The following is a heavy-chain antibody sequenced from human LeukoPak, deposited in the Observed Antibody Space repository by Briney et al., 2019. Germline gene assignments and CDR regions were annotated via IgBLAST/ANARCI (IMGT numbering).Heavy chain of an antibody. V-gene: IGHV3-23*01. CDR1: GFTFSSYA. CDR3: AKDLKMANTPYYFDY. Sequence: PGGSLRLSCAAPGFTFSSYAMSWVRQAPGKGLEWVSAISGSGGSTYYADSVKGRFTISRDNSKNTLYLQMNSLRAEDTAVYYCAKDLKMANTPYYFDYWGQGTLVTVSS. J-gene: IGHJ4*02. CDR2: ISGSGGST. D-gene: IGHD5-24*01.